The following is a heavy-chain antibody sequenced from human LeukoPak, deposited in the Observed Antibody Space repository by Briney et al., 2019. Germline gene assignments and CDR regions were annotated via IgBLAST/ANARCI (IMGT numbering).Heavy chain of an antibody. CDR1: GFTVSDYS. D-gene: IGHD4/OR15-4a*01. Sequence: GGSLRLSCAASGFTVSDYSMSWVRQAPGKGLEWVSAISGSGSYTYYADSVKGRFTISRDNSKNTLYLQMNSLRAEDTAVYYCARRAGAYSHPYDYWGQGTLVTVSS. V-gene: IGHV3-23*01. CDR3: ARRAGAYSHPYDY. CDR2: ISGSGSYT. J-gene: IGHJ4*02.